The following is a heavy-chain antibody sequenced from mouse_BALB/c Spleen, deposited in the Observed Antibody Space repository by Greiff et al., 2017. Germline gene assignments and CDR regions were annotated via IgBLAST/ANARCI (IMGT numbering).Heavy chain of an antibody. Sequence: QVQLQQSGPGLVQPSQSLSITCTVSGFSLTSYGVHWVRQSPGKGLEWLGVIWSGGSTDYNAAFISRLSISKDNSKSQVFIKMNSLQANDTAIYYCARNSGSSYPRYFDVWGAGTTVTVSS. V-gene: IGHV2-2*02. CDR1: GFSLTSYG. J-gene: IGHJ1*01. CDR3: ARNSGSSYPRYFDV. D-gene: IGHD1-1*01. CDR2: IWSGGST.